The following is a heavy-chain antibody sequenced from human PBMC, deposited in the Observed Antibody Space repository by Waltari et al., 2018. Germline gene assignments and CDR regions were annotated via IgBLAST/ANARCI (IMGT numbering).Heavy chain of an antibody. D-gene: IGHD3-16*01. CDR2: ITSSIDYI. V-gene: IGHV3-21*01. J-gene: IGHJ4*02. Sequence: EVRLVESGGGRVTPGGSLNLSGVASGFHCTLNYMNWVRQAPGKGLEWVSSITSSIDYIYYAYSVKGRFTISRDNAKNSVYLHMTSLRAEDTAVYYCARLGAVCGNSSCPWFFDSWGQGTLVTVSS. CDR1: GFHCTLNY. CDR3: ARLGAVCGNSSCPWFFDS.